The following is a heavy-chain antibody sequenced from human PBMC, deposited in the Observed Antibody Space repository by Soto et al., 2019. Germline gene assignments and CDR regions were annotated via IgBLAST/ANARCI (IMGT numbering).Heavy chain of an antibody. J-gene: IGHJ4*02. D-gene: IGHD6-19*01. Sequence: SETLSLTCTVSGGSISSSSYYWGWIRQPPGKGLEWIGSIYYSGSTYYNPSLKSRVTISVDTSKNQFSLKLSSVTAADTAVYYCARQTIAVAGRKIDIWGQGTLVTVSS. CDR1: GGSISSSSYY. CDR3: ARQTIAVAGRKIDI. CDR2: IYYSGST. V-gene: IGHV4-39*01.